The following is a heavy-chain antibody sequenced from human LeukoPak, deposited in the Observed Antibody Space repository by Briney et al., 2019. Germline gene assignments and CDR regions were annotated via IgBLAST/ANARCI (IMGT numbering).Heavy chain of an antibody. Sequence: GGSLRLSCAASGFTFSSYAMHWVRQAPGKGLEYVSAFSSSGDSSFYANSVKGSFTISRDNSKNTLYLQMGSLRADDMAVYYCLRWSDYWGQGTLVTVSS. J-gene: IGHJ4*02. D-gene: IGHD4-23*01. CDR3: LRWSDY. V-gene: IGHV3-64*01. CDR2: FSSSGDSS. CDR1: GFTFSSYA.